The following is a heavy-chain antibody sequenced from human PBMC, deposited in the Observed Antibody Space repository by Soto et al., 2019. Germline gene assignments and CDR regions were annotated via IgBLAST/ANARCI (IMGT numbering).Heavy chain of an antibody. J-gene: IGHJ6*02. D-gene: IGHD2-2*02. V-gene: IGHV6-1*01. Sequence: SQTLSLTCAISGDSVSSNSAAWNWIRQSPSRGLERLGRTYYRSRWYNDYEPSVQSRITINPDTSKNRFSLQLNSVTPEDTAVYYCARDNTWAMDVWDQGTTVTVSS. CDR3: ARDNTWAMDV. CDR2: TYYRSRWYN. CDR1: GDSVSSNSAA.